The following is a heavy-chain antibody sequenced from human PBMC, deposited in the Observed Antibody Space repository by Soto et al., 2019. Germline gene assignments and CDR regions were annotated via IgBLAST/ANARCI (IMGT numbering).Heavy chain of an antibody. CDR1: GFTFSSYA. J-gene: IGHJ3*02. D-gene: IGHD1-7*01. CDR3: AKDQMNWNYVRGAFDI. Sequence: GGSLRLSCAASGFTFSSYAMSWVRQAPGKGLEWVSAISGSGGSTYYADSVKGRFTISRDNSKNTLYLQMNSLRAEDTAVYYCAKDQMNWNYVRGAFDIWGQGTMVTVSS. V-gene: IGHV3-23*01. CDR2: ISGSGGST.